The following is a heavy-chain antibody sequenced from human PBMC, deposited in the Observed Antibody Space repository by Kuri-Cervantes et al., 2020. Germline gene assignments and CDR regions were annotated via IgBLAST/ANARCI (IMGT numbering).Heavy chain of an antibody. CDR2: IYHSGST. CDR1: GGSISSSSYY. CDR3: TRGVRV. J-gene: IGHJ1*01. V-gene: IGHV4-39*07. Sequence: GSLRLSCTVSGGSISSSSYYWGWIRQPPGKGLEWIGEIYHSGSTNCNPSLKSRVTISVDKSKNQFSLKLSSVTAADTAIYYCTRGVRVWGQGILVTVSS.